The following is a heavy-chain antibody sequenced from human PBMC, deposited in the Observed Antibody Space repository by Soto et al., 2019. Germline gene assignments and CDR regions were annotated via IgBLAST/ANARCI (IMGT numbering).Heavy chain of an antibody. CDR3: AKDKAAPGGGFDI. J-gene: IGHJ3*02. D-gene: IGHD6-25*01. CDR1: GFTFSSYA. Sequence: EVQLLESGGGLVQPGGSLRLSCAASGFTFSSYAMSWVRQAPGKGLEWVSAISSSGGNTYYADSVKGRFTISRDNSKNTLYLQMNSLRAEDKAVYYCAKDKAAPGGGFDIWGQGTMVTVSS. V-gene: IGHV3-23*01. CDR2: ISSSGGNT.